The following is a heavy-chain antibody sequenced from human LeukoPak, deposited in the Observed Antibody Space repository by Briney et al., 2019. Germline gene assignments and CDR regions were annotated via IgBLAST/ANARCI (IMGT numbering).Heavy chain of an antibody. D-gene: IGHD3-10*01. CDR3: ARRKTMVRGVIRKEYNWFDP. CDR1: GGSFSGYY. V-gene: IGHV4-34*01. Sequence: KTSEPLSLTCAVYGGSFSGYYWSWIRQPPGKGLELIGEINHSGSTNYNPSLKSRVTISVDTSKNQFSLKLSSVTAADTAVYYCARRKTMVRGVIRKEYNWFDPWGQGTPVTVSS. J-gene: IGHJ5*02. CDR2: INHSGST.